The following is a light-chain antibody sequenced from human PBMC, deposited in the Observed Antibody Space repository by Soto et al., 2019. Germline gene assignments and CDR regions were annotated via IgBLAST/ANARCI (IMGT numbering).Light chain of an antibody. CDR1: SSDVGSYKY. CDR3: SSYTSSSTLV. CDR2: EVN. J-gene: IGLJ2*01. Sequence: QSALTQPASVSGSPGQSITISCTGTSSDVGSYKYVSWYQQHPGKAPKLMIYEVNRRPSGVSYRFSGSKSGNTASLTISGLQSEDEADYYCSSYTSSSTLVFGGGTKLTVL. V-gene: IGLV2-14*01.